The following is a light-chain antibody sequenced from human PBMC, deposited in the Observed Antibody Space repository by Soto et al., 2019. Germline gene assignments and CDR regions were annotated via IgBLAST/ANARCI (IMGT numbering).Light chain of an antibody. J-gene: IGLJ1*01. CDR3: QSYDTNLTTGPV. Sequence: QSVLTQSPSVSGAPGQRVSISCTGTSSNIGAGFDVHWYQQLPTTAPKLLIYGNNNRPSEVPDRFSGSKSGTSASLAITGLQAEDEADYYSQSYDTNLTTGPVFGTGTKLTVL. CDR2: GNN. V-gene: IGLV1-40*01. CDR1: SSNIGAGFD.